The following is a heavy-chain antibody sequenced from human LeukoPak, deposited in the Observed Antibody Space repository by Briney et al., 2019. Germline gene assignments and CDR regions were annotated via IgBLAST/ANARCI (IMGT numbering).Heavy chain of an antibody. J-gene: IGHJ4*02. CDR3: ARGPWSGNSKDKNIFDY. D-gene: IGHD4-23*01. CDR2: TYYRSKWYN. Sequence: SQTLSLTCAISGDSVSSNSAAWNWIRQSPSRGLEWLGRTYYRSKWYNDYAVSVKSRITINPDTSKNQFSLQLNSVTPEDTAVYYCARGPWSGNSKDKNIFDYWGQGTLVTASS. CDR1: GDSVSSNSAA. V-gene: IGHV6-1*01.